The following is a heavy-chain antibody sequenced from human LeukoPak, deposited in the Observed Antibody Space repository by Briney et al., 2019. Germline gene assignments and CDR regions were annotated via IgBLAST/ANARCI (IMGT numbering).Heavy chain of an antibody. J-gene: IGHJ5*02. V-gene: IGHV4-61*02. CDR3: AGGWTSQGWFDP. CDR2: IYTSGST. CDR1: GGSISSGSYY. D-gene: IGHD3/OR15-3a*01. Sequence: SQTLSLTCTVSGGSISSGSYYWSWIRQPAGKGLEWIGRIYTSGSTNYNPSLKSRVTISVDTSKNQFSLKLSSVTAADTAVYYCAGGWTSQGWFDPWGQGTLVTVSS.